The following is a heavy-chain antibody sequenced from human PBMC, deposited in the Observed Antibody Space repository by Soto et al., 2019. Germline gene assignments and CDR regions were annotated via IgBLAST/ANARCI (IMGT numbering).Heavy chain of an antibody. Sequence: GGSLSLSCAASGFTFSSYSMNWVRQAPGKGLEWVSFISTGSSYIYYADSVKGRFTISRDNAKNSLYLQMNSLRADDTAVYYCARDSVYGGNPPPFDYWGQGTLVTVSS. CDR2: ISTGSSYI. CDR3: ARDSVYGGNPPPFDY. J-gene: IGHJ4*02. V-gene: IGHV3-21*01. D-gene: IGHD4-17*01. CDR1: GFTFSSYS.